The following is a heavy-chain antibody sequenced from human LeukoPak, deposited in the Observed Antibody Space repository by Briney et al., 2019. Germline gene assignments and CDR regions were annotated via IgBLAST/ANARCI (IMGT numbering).Heavy chain of an antibody. CDR1: GFTFSSYA. CDR2: ISYDGSNK. CDR3: ARENWTPLIVYYYYGMDV. Sequence: QPVRCLRLSSAASGFTFSSYAMHGGRQAPGKGLEWVSVISYDGSNKYYADSVKGGFTISRDNSKNTLYLQTNSLRAEDTAVYYCARENWTPLIVYYYYGMDVWGQGTTVTVSS. V-gene: IGHV3-30*11. D-gene: IGHD3-22*01. J-gene: IGHJ6*02.